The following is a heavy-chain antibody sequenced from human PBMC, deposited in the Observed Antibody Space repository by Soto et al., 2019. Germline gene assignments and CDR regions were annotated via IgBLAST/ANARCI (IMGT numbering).Heavy chain of an antibody. D-gene: IGHD1-1*01. CDR3: ASNWADYYYYGMDV. J-gene: IGHJ6*02. CDR1: GFTVSSNY. V-gene: IGHV3-53*01. Sequence: GGSVRLSCGASGFTVSSNYMSWFRQAPGKGLERVSVIYSGGSTYYADSVKGRFTISRDNSKNTLYLQMNSLRAEDTAVYYCASNWADYYYYGMDVWGQGTTVTVSS. CDR2: IYSGGST.